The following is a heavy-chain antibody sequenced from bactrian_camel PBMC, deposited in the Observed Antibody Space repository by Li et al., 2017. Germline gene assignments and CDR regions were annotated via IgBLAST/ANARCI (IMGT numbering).Heavy chain of an antibody. CDR2: IRRDDLT. Sequence: QVQLVESGGGSVQAGGSLRPSCAPSGLSVSDFSMAWFRQSPGKEREAVAAIRRDDLTAYTDSVKGRFIISRDDATATLILQLNSLKTEDTARYYCTPGVYWGQGTQVTVS. J-gene: IGHJ4*01. V-gene: IGHV3S55*01. CDR1: GLSVSDFS. CDR3: TPGVY. D-gene: IGHD2*01.